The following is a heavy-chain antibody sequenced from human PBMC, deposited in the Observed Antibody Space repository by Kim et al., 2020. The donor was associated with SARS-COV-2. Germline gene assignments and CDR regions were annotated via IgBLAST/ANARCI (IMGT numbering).Heavy chain of an antibody. V-gene: IGHV3-7*01. CDR3: ARGSAWSGDS. Sequence: SEEYRVDFVKGRFHTSRDNAKNSLDLQMSSLRAGDTAVYYCARGSAWSGDSWGQGTLVTVSS. J-gene: IGHJ4*02. D-gene: IGHD3-3*01. CDR2: SEE.